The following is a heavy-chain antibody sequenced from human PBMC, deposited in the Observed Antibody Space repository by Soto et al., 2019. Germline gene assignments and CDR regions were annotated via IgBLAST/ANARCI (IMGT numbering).Heavy chain of an antibody. Sequence: PSETLSLTCAVYGGSFSGYYWSWIRQPPGKGLEWIGEINHSGSTNYNPSLKSRVTISVDTSKNRFSLKLSSVTAADTAVYYCARGLTDILTGYDWFDPRGQGTLVSVSS. CDR2: INHSGST. CDR1: GGSFSGYY. V-gene: IGHV4-34*01. D-gene: IGHD3-9*01. CDR3: ARGLTDILTGYDWFDP. J-gene: IGHJ5*02.